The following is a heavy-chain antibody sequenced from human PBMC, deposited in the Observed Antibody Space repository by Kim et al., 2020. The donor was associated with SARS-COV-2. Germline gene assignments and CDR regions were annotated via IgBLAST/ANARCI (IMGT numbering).Heavy chain of an antibody. J-gene: IGHJ4*02. D-gene: IGHD3-10*01. Sequence: TDYAAPVKGRFTISRDHSKNTLYLQMNTLKTEDTAVYYCTTDVRFGVPHYWGQGTLVTVSS. CDR3: TTDVRFGVPHY. CDR2: T. V-gene: IGHV3-15*01.